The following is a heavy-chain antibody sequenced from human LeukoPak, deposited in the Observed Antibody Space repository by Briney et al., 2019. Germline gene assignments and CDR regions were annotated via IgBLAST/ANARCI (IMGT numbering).Heavy chain of an antibody. Sequence: KSSETLSLTCTVSGGSISSYFWSWIRQPAGKGLEWIGRIYTSGSTNYNPSLKSRVTMSVDTSKNQFSLKLSSVTATDTAVYYCARGRRGSWFGELSRGAFDIWGQGTMVTVSS. CDR1: GGSISSYF. J-gene: IGHJ3*02. V-gene: IGHV4-4*07. CDR3: ARGRRGSWFGELSRGAFDI. D-gene: IGHD3-10*01. CDR2: IYTSGST.